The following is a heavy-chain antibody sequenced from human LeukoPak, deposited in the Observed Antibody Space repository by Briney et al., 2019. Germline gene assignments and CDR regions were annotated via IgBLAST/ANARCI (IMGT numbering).Heavy chain of an antibody. Sequence: SQTRSLTCTVSGGSISSGGYYWSWIRQHPGKGLEWIGYIYYSGSTYYNPSLKSRLTISVDTSKNQFSLKLSSVTAADTAVYYCARDRSRGTGTFDYWGQGTLVTVSS. D-gene: IGHD1-1*01. CDR3: ARDRSRGTGTFDY. J-gene: IGHJ4*02. V-gene: IGHV4-31*03. CDR2: IYYSGST. CDR1: GGSISSGGYY.